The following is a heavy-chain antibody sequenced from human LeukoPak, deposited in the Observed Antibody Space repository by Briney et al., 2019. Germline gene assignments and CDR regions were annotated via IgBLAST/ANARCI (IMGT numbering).Heavy chain of an antibody. CDR1: GFTFSSYP. CDR3: AKGGVRAAGEYGMDV. CDR2: ISGSGGRT. D-gene: IGHD3-10*01. Sequence: GGSLRLSCAASGFTFSSYPMHWVRQAPGKGLEWVSAISGSGGRTYYVDSVKGRFTISRDNSKNTLYLQMNSLRAEDTAVYYCAKGGVRAAGEYGMDVWDKGTTVTVSS. V-gene: IGHV3-23*01. J-gene: IGHJ6*04.